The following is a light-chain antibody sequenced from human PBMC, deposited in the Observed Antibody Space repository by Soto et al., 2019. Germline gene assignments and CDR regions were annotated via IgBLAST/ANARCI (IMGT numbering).Light chain of an antibody. J-gene: IGKJ4*01. CDR1: QSVSSN. Sequence: EIVLTQSPATLSASPGERATLSCRASQSVSSNLAWYQQKPGQAPRLLIYDASNRATGIPARFSGSGSGTDFTLTISSLELEDFAVYYCQQRSNWPLTFGGGTKVDIK. V-gene: IGKV3-11*01. CDR3: QQRSNWPLT. CDR2: DAS.